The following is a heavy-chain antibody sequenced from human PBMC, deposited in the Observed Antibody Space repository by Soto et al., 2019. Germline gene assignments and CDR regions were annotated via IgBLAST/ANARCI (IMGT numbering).Heavy chain of an antibody. D-gene: IGHD6-19*01. CDR1: GFTFSSYG. CDR3: ARCWYSSGCGPFDY. CDR2: IWYDGSNK. V-gene: IGHV3-33*01. J-gene: IGHJ4*02. Sequence: QVQLVESGGGVVQPGRSLRLSCAASGFTFSSYGMHWVRQAPGKGLEWVAVIWYDGSNKYYADSVKGRFTISRDNSKNTLYLQMNSLRAEDTAVYYCARCWYSSGCGPFDYWGQGTLVTVSS.